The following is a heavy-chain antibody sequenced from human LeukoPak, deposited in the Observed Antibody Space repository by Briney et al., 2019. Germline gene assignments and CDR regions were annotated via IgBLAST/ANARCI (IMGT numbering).Heavy chain of an antibody. D-gene: IGHD2-2*02. CDR2: ISYDGSNK. CDR1: GFTFSNYG. J-gene: IGHJ6*02. V-gene: IGHV3-30*18. Sequence: GRSLRLSCAASGFTFSNYGMHRVRQAPGKGLEWVAVISYDGSNKYYADSVKGRFTISRDNSKNTLYLQMNSLRAEDTAVYYCANARYLDYYYYGMDVWGQGTTVTVSS. CDR3: ANARYLDYYYYGMDV.